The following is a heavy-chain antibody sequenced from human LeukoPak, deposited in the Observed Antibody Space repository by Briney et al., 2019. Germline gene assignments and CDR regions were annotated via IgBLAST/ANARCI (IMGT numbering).Heavy chain of an antibody. CDR2: ISSSSSYI. CDR1: GFTFSNYG. CDR3: ARVRGQYSSGWYRGSYFDY. D-gene: IGHD6-19*01. V-gene: IGHV3-21*01. J-gene: IGHJ4*02. Sequence: GGSLRLSCAASGFTFSNYGMTWVRQAPGKGLEWVSSISSSSSYIYYADSVKGRFTISRDNAKNSLYLQMNSLRAEDTAVYYCARVRGQYSSGWYRGSYFDYWGQGTLVTVSS.